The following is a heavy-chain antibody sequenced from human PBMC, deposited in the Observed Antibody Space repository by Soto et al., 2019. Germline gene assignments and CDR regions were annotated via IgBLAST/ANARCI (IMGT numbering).Heavy chain of an antibody. D-gene: IGHD6-6*01. V-gene: IGHV4-4*02. CDR1: GVSISSHDW. Sequence: QVQLQESGTGLVKPSGTLSLTSAVSGVSISSHDWWTWVRQPPGKGLEWIGESHQSGNTNYNSSLESRVTISVDKSKNQFSLKLTSVTVADTAVYYCATRDSSTFYWGQGTLVTVSS. CDR3: ATRDSSTFY. J-gene: IGHJ4*02. CDR2: SHQSGNT.